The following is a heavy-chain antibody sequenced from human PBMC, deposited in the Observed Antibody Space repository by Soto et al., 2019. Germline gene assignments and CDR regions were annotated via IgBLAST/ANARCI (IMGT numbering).Heavy chain of an antibody. D-gene: IGHD2-15*01. CDR1: GFTFSRNY. Sequence: EVQLVESGGGLVQPGGSLRLSCATSGFTFSRNYMSWVRQAPGKGLEWVAHIKEDGSEKYYVDSVKGRFTISRDNAENSLFLQMNSLRVEDTAVYYCARDVGPSRGGSCNTVLDYWGQGTLVTVSS. CDR3: ARDVGPSRGGSCNTVLDY. V-gene: IGHV3-7*01. CDR2: IKEDGSEK. J-gene: IGHJ4*02.